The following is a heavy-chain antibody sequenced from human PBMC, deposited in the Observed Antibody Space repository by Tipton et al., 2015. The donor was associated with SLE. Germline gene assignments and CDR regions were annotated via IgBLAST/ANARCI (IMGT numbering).Heavy chain of an antibody. V-gene: IGHV1-18*01. CDR1: GYTFTVFD. CDR2: ISTLSGNT. CDR3: ARVGCTGSSCYSLSWFDP. J-gene: IGHJ5*02. Sequence: QVQLVQSGPEVKKPGASVKVSCQASGYTFTVFDIVWVRQAPGQGLEWMGWISTLSGNTDYAQNLQGRVTMTTDTSTNTAFLELRSLRSDDTAIYFCARVGCTGSSCYSLSWFDPWGQGTQVTVSS. D-gene: IGHD2-8*02.